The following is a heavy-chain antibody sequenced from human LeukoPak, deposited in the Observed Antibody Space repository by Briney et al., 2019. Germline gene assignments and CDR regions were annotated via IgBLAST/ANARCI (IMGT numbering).Heavy chain of an antibody. V-gene: IGHV3-33*06. D-gene: IGHD2-21*01. Sequence: GGSLRLSCAASGFTFSSYGMHWVRQAPGKGLEWVAVIWYDGSSKYYADSVKGRFTISRDNSKNTLYLQMNSLRAEDTAVYYCAKGGLGKGIPDYWGQGTLVTVSS. J-gene: IGHJ4*02. CDR3: AKGGLGKGIPDY. CDR2: IWYDGSSK. CDR1: GFTFSSYG.